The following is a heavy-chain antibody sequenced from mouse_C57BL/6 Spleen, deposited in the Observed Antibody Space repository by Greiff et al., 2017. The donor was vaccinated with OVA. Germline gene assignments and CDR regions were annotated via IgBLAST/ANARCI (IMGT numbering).Heavy chain of an antibody. D-gene: IGHD1-1*01. V-gene: IGHV1-5*01. CDR1: GYTFTSYW. Sequence: EVQLQQSGTVLARPGASVKMSCKTSGYTFTSYWMHWVKQRPGQGLEWIGAIYPGNSDTSYNQKFKGKAKLTAVTSASTAYMELSSLTNEDSAVYYCTRYHSSYIDWYFDVWGTGTTVTVSS. J-gene: IGHJ1*03. CDR3: TRYHSSYIDWYFDV. CDR2: IYPGNSDT.